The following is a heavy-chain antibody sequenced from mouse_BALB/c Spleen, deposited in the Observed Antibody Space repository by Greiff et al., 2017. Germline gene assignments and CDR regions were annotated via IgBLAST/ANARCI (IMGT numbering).Heavy chain of an antibody. CDR3: ARAAARATIFAY. J-gene: IGHJ3*01. V-gene: IGHV3-8*02. D-gene: IGHD3-1*01. Sequence: EVKLQESGPSLVKPSQTLSLTCSVTGDSITSGYWNWIRKFPGNKLEYMGYISYSGSTYYNPSLKSRISITRDTSKNQYYLQLNSVTTEDTATYYCARAAARATIFAYWGQGTLVTVSA. CDR1: GDSITSGY. CDR2: ISYSGST.